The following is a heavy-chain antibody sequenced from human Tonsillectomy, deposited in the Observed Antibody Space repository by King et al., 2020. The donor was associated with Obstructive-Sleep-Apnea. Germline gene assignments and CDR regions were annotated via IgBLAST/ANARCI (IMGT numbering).Heavy chain of an antibody. D-gene: IGHD6-6*01. CDR1: GGSCIGYY. CDR2: LNHSGST. CDR3: ALWEHSSSSGGFDY. J-gene: IGHJ4*02. Sequence: VQLQQWGAGLLKPSETLSLTCAVYGGSCIGYYFSWIRQPPGKGMEWIGELNHSGSTNYNPSLKSRVTISVDTSKNQFSLKLSSVTAADTAVYYCALWEHSSSSGGFDYWGQGTLVTVSS. V-gene: IGHV4-34*01.